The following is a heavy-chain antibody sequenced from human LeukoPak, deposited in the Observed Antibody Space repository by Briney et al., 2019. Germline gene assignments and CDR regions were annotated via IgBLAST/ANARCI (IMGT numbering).Heavy chain of an antibody. CDR1: GFTFSSYA. D-gene: IGHD6-6*01. CDR3: AKSLDWSSSYYFDY. J-gene: IGHJ4*02. CDR2: ISGSGGST. V-gene: IGHV3-23*01. Sequence: PGGSLRLSCAASGFTFSSYAMSWVRQAPGKGLEWVSAISGSGGSTYYADSVKGRFTTSRDNSKNTLYLQMNSLRAEDTAVYYCAKSLDWSSSYYFDYWGQGTLVTVSS.